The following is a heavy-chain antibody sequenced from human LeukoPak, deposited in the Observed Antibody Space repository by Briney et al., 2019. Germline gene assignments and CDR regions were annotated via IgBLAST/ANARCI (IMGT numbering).Heavy chain of an antibody. J-gene: IGHJ4*02. Sequence: GGSLRLSCTISAFTFNKYDMNWVRQTPGKGLEWVAVNASHARDAHYSDSVKGRFTISRDNSKDTLYLQMNNLEVEDTAVYYCARDRLNRADCGTNCYSAVFDYWGQGALVTVSS. CDR2: NASHARDA. CDR1: AFTFNKYD. D-gene: IGHD2-21*01. V-gene: IGHV3-30*03. CDR3: ARDRLNRADCGTNCYSAVFDY.